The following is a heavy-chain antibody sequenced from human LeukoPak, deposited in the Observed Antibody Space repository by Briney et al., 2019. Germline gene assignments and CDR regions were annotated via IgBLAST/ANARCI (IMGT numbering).Heavy chain of an antibody. V-gene: IGHV1-18*01. CDR3: ARDYPVISAPRASEI. Sequence: GASVKDTFMASGYIFTSYGISGVRQAPGQGLEWMGWISVYNGDTTYAQKLQGRVTLTTDTSTTTAYMELRSLRYDDTAVYYCARDYPVISAPRASEIWGQEGLVTVSS. CDR2: ISVYNGDT. CDR1: GYIFTSYG. D-gene: IGHD4-23*01. J-gene: IGHJ4*02.